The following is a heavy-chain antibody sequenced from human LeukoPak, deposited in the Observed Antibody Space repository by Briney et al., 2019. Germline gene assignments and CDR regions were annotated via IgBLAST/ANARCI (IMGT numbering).Heavy chain of an antibody. CDR1: GFTFSSYA. Sequence: GGSLRLSCAASGFTFSSYAMNWVRQAPGKGLEWVSGTSGSGGSTFYADSVKGRFTMSRDNSKNTLYLQMYSLRAEDTAVYYCAKSGGYSYVENFDYWGQGTLVTVSS. CDR2: TSGSGGST. J-gene: IGHJ4*02. V-gene: IGHV3-23*01. CDR3: AKSGGYSYVENFDY. D-gene: IGHD5-18*01.